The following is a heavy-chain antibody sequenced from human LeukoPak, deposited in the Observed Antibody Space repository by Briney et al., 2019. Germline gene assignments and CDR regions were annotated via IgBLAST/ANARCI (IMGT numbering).Heavy chain of an antibody. V-gene: IGHV3-23*01. J-gene: IGHJ4*02. Sequence: GGSLRLSCAASGFTFSSYAMSWVRQAPGKGLEWVSAISGSGGSPYYADSVKGRFTLSRDNSKTTLYLQMNSLRAEDTAVYYCAKDSPEAHFWSGYTFYFDYWGQGTLVTVSS. CDR2: ISGSGGSP. D-gene: IGHD3-3*02. CDR1: GFTFSSYA. CDR3: AKDSPEAHFWSGYTFYFDY.